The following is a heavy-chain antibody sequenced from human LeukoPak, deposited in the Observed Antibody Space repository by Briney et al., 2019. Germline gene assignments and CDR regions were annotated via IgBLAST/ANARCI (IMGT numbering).Heavy chain of an antibody. V-gene: IGHV4-30-4*01. Sequence: SQTLSLTCTVSGGSTSSGDYYWGWIRHPPGKGLKWMGAFYYSGGTYYNPSLKSRVTIAVATSKNQFSLKLSSVTAADTAVYYCAREGSMTTVTYFDYWGQGTLVTVSS. CDR2: FYYSGGT. D-gene: IGHD4-17*01. CDR3: AREGSMTTVTYFDY. CDR1: GGSTSSGDYY. J-gene: IGHJ4*02.